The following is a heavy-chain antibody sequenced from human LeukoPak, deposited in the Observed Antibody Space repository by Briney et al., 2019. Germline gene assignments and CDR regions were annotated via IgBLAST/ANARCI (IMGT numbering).Heavy chain of an antibody. V-gene: IGHV3-30*18. CDR3: AKDLATQGAFDI. CDR2: ISYDGSNK. Sequence: GGSLRLSCAASGFTFSSYGMHWVRQAPGKGLEWVAVISYDGSNKYYADSVKGRFTISRDNSKNTLYLQMNSLRAEDTAVYYCAKDLATQGAFDIWGQGTVVTVSS. D-gene: IGHD5-12*01. CDR1: GFTFSSYG. J-gene: IGHJ3*02.